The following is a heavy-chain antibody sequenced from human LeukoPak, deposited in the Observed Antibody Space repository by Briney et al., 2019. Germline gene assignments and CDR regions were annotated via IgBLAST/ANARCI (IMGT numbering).Heavy chain of an antibody. Sequence: SQTLSLTCAISGDSVSSNSAAWNWIRQFPSRGLEWLGGTYYRSKWYNDYAVSVKSRITINPDTSKNQFSLQLNSVTPEDTAVYYCARASLPGIAVAGPLDYWGQGTLVTVSS. CDR2: TYYRSKWYN. V-gene: IGHV6-1*01. CDR1: GDSVSSNSAA. J-gene: IGHJ4*02. D-gene: IGHD6-19*01. CDR3: ARASLPGIAVAGPLDY.